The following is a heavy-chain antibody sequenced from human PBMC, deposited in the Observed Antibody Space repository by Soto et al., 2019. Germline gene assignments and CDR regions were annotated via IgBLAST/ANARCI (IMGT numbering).Heavy chain of an antibody. Sequence: EVQLVESGGGLVQPGGSLRLSCGASGFTFRTYWLSWVRQVPGKGLEWVANINQDGSEKNYVDSVKGRFTISRENAKNSLHLQMSSLRAEDTALYYCARDGSTSWYSYDYQGMDVWGQGTTVTVSS. CDR3: ARDGSTSWYSYDYQGMDV. CDR1: GFTFRTYW. CDR2: INQDGSEK. J-gene: IGHJ6*02. V-gene: IGHV3-7*05. D-gene: IGHD5-18*01.